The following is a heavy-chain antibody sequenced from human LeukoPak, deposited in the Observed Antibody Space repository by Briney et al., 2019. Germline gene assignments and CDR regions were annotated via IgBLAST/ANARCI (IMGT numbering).Heavy chain of an antibody. CDR1: GFTVSSNY. Sequence: GGSLRLSCVVSGFTVSSNYMTWVRQAPGKGLEWVSLIYTDGRPYYADSVKGRFIVSRDDSKNTLYLQMNSLRVEDTAIYYCVAGSWGRGTLVTVSS. D-gene: IGHD2-21*01. V-gene: IGHV3-66*01. J-gene: IGHJ5*02. CDR2: IYTDGRP. CDR3: VAGS.